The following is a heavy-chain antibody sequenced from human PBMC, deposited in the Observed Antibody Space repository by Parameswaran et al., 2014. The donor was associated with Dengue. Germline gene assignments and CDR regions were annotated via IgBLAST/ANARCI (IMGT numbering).Heavy chain of an antibody. CDR3: ARSLTIFGVALPNLSRNHYYGMDV. J-gene: IGHJ6*02. V-gene: IGHV4-34*01. Sequence: PGKGLEWIGEINHSGSTNYNPSLKSRVTISVDTSKNQFSLKLSSVTAADTAVYYCARSLTIFGVALPNLSRNHYYGMDVWGQGTTVTVSS. CDR2: INHSGST. D-gene: IGHD3-3*01.